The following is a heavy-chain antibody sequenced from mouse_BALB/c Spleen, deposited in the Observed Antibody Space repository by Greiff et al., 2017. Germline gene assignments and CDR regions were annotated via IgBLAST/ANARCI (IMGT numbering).Heavy chain of an antibody. CDR1: GFSLTSYG. CDR3: ARARRYGNYYAMDY. Sequence: VKLMESGPGLVQPSQSLSITCTVSGFSLTSYGVHWVRQPPGKGLEWLGVIWAGGSTNYNSALMSRLSISKDNSKSQVFLKMNSLQTDDTAMYYCARARRYGNYYAMDYWGQGTSVTVSS. V-gene: IGHV2-9*02. J-gene: IGHJ4*01. CDR2: IWAGGST. D-gene: IGHD2-10*02.